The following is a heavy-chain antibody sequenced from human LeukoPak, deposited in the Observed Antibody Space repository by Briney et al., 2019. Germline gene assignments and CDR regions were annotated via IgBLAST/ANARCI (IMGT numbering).Heavy chain of an antibody. CDR1: GYTFTGYY. V-gene: IGHV1-2*06. D-gene: IGHD6-19*01. J-gene: IGHJ3*02. CDR3: AREGIAVADPAFDI. CDR2: INPNSGGT. Sequence: ASVKVSCKASGYTFTGYYMHWVRQAPGQGLEWMGRINPNSGGTNYAQKFQGRVPMTRDTSISTAYMELSRLRSDDTAVYYCAREGIAVADPAFDIWGQGTMVTVSS.